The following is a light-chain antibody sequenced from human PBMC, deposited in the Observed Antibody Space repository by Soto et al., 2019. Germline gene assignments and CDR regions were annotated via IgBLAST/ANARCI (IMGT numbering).Light chain of an antibody. J-gene: IGLJ2*01. CDR2: SNN. Sequence: QSVLTQPPSASGTPGPRVTISCSGRSSNIGSNTVNWYQQLPGTAPKLLIYSNNQRPSGVPDRFSGSKSGTSASLAISGLQSEDEADYYCAAWDDSLNVHVVFGGGTKLTVL. CDR1: SSNIGSNT. CDR3: AAWDDSLNVHVV. V-gene: IGLV1-44*01.